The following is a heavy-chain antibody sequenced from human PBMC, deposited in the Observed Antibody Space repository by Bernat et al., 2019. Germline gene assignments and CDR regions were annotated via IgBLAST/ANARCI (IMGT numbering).Heavy chain of an antibody. V-gene: IGHV3-33*01. CDR1: GFTFSSYG. CDR2: IWYDGSNK. Sequence: QVQLVESGGGVVQPGRSLRLSCAASGFTFSSYGMHWVRQAPGKGLEWVAVIWYDGSNKYYADSVKGRFTVSRDNSKTTLYLQMNSLRVEDTAVYYCARDGYSGSWCDYWGQGTLVTVSS. CDR3: ARDGYSGSWCDY. J-gene: IGHJ4*02. D-gene: IGHD6-13*01.